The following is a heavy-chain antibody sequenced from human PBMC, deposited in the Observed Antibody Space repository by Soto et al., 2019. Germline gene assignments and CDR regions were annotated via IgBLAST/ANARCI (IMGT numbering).Heavy chain of an antibody. Sequence: EVQLLESGGGLVQPGGSVRLSCAASGFTFSSYVMGWVRQAPGKGLEWVASISGSGGNKYYADSVKGRYTVSRDNSKNTLSLQMNSLRVEDSAVYYCAQEGRCLREGVDFWGQGTLVTVSS. V-gene: IGHV3-23*01. CDR3: AQEGRCLREGVDF. CDR2: ISGSGGNK. J-gene: IGHJ1*01. D-gene: IGHD2-21*01. CDR1: GFTFSSYV.